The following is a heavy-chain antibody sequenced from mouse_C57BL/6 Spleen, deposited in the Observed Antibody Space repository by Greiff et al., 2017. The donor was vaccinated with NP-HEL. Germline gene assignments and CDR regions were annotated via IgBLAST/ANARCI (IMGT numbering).Heavy chain of an antibody. J-gene: IGHJ4*01. Sequence: VQLQQPGAELVKPGASVKLSCKASGYTFTSYWMHWVKQRPGQGLEWIGMIHPNSGSTNYNEKFKSKATLTVDKSSSTAYMQLSSLTSEDSAVYYCARRVITTVVAPGYYAMDYWGQGTSVTVSS. CDR3: ARRVITTVVAPGYYAMDY. CDR2: IHPNSGST. V-gene: IGHV1-64*01. D-gene: IGHD1-1*01. CDR1: GYTFTSYW.